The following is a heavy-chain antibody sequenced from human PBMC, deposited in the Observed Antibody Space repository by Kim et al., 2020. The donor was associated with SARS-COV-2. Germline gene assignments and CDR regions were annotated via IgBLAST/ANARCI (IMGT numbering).Heavy chain of an antibody. D-gene: IGHD6-13*01. CDR2: IYTSGST. J-gene: IGHJ4*02. CDR3: ASSPYSSSWGYFDY. CDR1: GGSISSGSYY. V-gene: IGHV4-61*02. Sequence: SETLSLTCTVSGGSISSGSYYWSWIRQPAGKGLEWIGRIYTSGSTNYNPSLKSRVTISVDTSKNQFSLKLSSVTAADTAVYYCASSPYSSSWGYFDYWGQGTLVTVSS.